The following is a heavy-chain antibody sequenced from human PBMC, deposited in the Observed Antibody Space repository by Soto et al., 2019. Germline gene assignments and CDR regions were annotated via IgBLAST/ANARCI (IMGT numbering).Heavy chain of an antibody. CDR2: INPNSGGT. CDR1: GYTFTGYY. D-gene: IGHD3-16*02. J-gene: IGHJ4*02. Sequence: QVQLVQSGAEVKKPGASVKVSCKASGYTFTGYYMHWVRQAPGQGLEWMGWINPNSGGTNYAQKFPGWVTMTRDTSISTASMELSRLRSDDTAVYYCARAGMITFGGVIAAFGYWGKGTLVTVSS. CDR3: ARAGMITFGGVIAAFGY. V-gene: IGHV1-2*04.